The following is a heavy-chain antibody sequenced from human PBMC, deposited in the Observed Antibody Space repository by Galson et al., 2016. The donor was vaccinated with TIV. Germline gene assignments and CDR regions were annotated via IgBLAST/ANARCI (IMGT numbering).Heavy chain of an antibody. J-gene: IGHJ4*02. CDR3: ARSSGWSLED. V-gene: IGHV2-70*11. CDR1: GFSLTTPGMC. D-gene: IGHD6-19*01. Sequence: PALVKPTQTLTLTCTFSGFSLTTPGMCVSWIRQPPGKALEWLARIDWEDDKYYSTSLKTRLTISKDTSKNQVVLKMTNLDPADTATYYGARSSGWSLEDWGRGTLVTVSS. CDR2: IDWEDDK.